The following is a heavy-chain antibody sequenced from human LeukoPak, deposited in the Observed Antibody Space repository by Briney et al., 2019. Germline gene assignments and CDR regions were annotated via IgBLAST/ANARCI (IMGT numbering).Heavy chain of an antibody. V-gene: IGHV5-51*01. Sequence: GESLKISCKGSGYSFTSYWIVWVRQMPGKGLEWMGIIYPGDSGIRYNPSFQARVTISADKSLSSAYLQWSSLKASDTAMYYCARQKYVGRLTDYWGQGTLVTVSS. CDR2: IYPGDSGI. CDR1: GYSFTSYW. CDR3: ARQKYVGRLTDY. D-gene: IGHD2-15*01. J-gene: IGHJ4*02.